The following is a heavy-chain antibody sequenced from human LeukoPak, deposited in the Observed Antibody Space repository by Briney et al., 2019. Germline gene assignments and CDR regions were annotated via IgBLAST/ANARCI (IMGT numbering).Heavy chain of an antibody. D-gene: IGHD6-13*01. CDR2: ISSSSSTI. CDR1: GFTFSGYS. V-gene: IGHV3-48*01. J-gene: IGHJ6*02. CDR3: ARELRAAAGTSYYYYYGMDV. Sequence: GGSLRLSCTASGFTFSGYSMNWVRQAPGKGLEWVSYISSSSSTIYYADSVKGRFTISRDNAKNSLYLQMNSLRAEDTAVYYCARELRAAAGTSYYYYYGMDVWGQGTTVTVSS.